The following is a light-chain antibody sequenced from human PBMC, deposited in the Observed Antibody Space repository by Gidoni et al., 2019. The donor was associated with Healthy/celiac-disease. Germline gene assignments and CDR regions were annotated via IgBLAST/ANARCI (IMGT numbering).Light chain of an antibody. CDR2: KAS. CDR3: QQDNSLPYT. V-gene: IGKV1-5*03. Sequence: DIQMTQSPSTLSASVGGRVTITCRASQSISSWLAWYQQKPGKAPNLLIYKASSLESGVPSRFSGSGSGTEFTLTISSLQPDDFATYYCQQDNSLPYTFGQGTKLEIK. CDR1: QSISSW. J-gene: IGKJ2*01.